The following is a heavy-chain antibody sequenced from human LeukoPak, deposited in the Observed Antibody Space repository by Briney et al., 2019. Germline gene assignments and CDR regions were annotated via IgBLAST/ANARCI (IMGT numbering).Heavy chain of an antibody. CDR1: GYTFNTYG. CDR3: ARGGSGWFGALEFDY. D-gene: IGHD3-10*01. Sequence: GESLKISCKASGYTFNTYGVIWVRQAPGKGFEWLGWISGQHGKTTYPQKFQDRVRMTTDTSTSTAYMELRSLTSDDTGVYFCARGGSGWFGALEFDYWGQGTLVTVSS. J-gene: IGHJ4*02. V-gene: IGHV1-18*01. CDR2: ISGQHGKT.